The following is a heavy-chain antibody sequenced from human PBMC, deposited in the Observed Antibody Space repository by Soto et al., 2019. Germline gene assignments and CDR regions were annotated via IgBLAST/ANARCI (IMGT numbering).Heavy chain of an antibody. CDR3: ARAVYYDFGYYYYYCGMDV. CDR2: IIPIFGTA. D-gene: IGHD3-3*01. Sequence: GASVKVSCKASGGTFSSYAISWVRQAPGQGLEWMGGIIPIFGTANYALKFQGRVTITADKSTSTAYMELSSLRSEDTAVYYCARAVYYDFGYYYYYCGMDVWGQGTTVTVSS. J-gene: IGHJ6*02. CDR1: GGTFSSYA. V-gene: IGHV1-69*06.